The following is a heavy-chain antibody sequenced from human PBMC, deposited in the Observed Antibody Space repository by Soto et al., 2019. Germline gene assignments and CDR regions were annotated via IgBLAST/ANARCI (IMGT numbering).Heavy chain of an antibody. CDR1: GLSLSIARMG. D-gene: IGHD3-9*01. CDR3: ARTTRTYYDIWTGREYYYYGMDV. J-gene: IGHJ6*02. Sequence: QVTLKESGPVLVKPTETLTLTCTVSGLSLSIARMGVSWIRQPPGKALQWLANIFSNDEKSYSTSLKSRITISKDTSKSQVVLTMTIMDPGDTATYYCARTTRTYYDIWTGREYYYYGMDVWGQGTTVPVSS. V-gene: IGHV2-26*01. CDR2: IFSNDEK.